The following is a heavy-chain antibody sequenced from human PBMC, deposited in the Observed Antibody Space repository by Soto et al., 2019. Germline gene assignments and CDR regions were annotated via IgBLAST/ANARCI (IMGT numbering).Heavy chain of an antibody. CDR3: ARGVSAGVDY. CDR1: GYGFTSLD. CDR2: MQPSTGRT. J-gene: IGHJ4*02. V-gene: IGHV1-8*01. D-gene: IGHD1-26*01. Sequence: ASVKVSCKASGYGFTSLDINWVRQTAGQGLEWMGWMQPSTGRTGYAQKFQGRVTMTRDTSINTAYMELTTLTSDDTAFYYCARGVSAGVDYWGQGTRVTVSS.